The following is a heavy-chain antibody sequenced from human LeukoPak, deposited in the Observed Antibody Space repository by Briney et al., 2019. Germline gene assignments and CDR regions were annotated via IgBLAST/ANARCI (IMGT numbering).Heavy chain of an antibody. CDR2: ISSSGSTI. V-gene: IGHV3-48*03. CDR1: GFTFSSYE. CDR3: AKKSATVITYYFDY. J-gene: IGHJ4*02. D-gene: IGHD6-25*01. Sequence: GGSLRLSCAASGFTFSSYEMNWVRQAPGKGLEWVSYISSSGSTIYYADSVKGRFTISRDNAKNSLYLQMNSLRAEDTAVYYCAKKSATVITYYFDYWGQGTLVTVSS.